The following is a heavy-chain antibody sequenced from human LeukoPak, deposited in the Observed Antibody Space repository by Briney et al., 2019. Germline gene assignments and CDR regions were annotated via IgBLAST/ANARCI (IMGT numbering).Heavy chain of an antibody. CDR2: IYTSGTT. J-gene: IGHJ4*02. Sequence: PSETLPLTCTVTGGSISSGSYYWRWLRQAAGKALEGIGRIYTSGTTNYNRSRKSRVTISIDTSKNQFSLKLSSVTAADTAVYYCARGTLRALRLGEFDYWGQGTLVTVSS. CDR3: ARGTLRALRLGEFDY. CDR1: GGSISSGSYY. D-gene: IGHD3-16*01. V-gene: IGHV4-61*02.